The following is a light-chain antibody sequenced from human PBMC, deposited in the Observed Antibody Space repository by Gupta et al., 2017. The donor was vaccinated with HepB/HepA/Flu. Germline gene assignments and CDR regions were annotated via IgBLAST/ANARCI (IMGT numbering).Light chain of an antibody. J-gene: IGLJ3*02. Sequence: QSALTQPPSASGSPGQSVAISCTGSRSDVGTYNYVSWYQQHPGKAPKLIIFEVNRRPSGVPGRFSGSKSGNTASLTVAGLQAEDEADYFCSSDTGSNTVVVFGGGTKLTVL. CDR1: RSDVGTYNY. CDR2: EVN. V-gene: IGLV2-8*01. CDR3: SSDTGSNTVVV.